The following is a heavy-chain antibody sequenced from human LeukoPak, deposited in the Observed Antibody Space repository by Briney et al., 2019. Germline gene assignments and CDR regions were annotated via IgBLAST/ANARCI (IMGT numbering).Heavy chain of an antibody. Sequence: PGGSLRLSCAASGFTFSNYWMYWVRQPPGKGLVWVSRMNTDGSTTSYADSVKGRFTISRDNARSTLYLQMNSLRPEDTAVYYCVRDKGRVPFSSGWIDYWGQGTLVTVSS. CDR1: GFTFSNYW. CDR3: VRDKGRVPFSSGWIDY. D-gene: IGHD6-19*01. J-gene: IGHJ4*02. CDR2: MNTDGSTT. V-gene: IGHV3-74*01.